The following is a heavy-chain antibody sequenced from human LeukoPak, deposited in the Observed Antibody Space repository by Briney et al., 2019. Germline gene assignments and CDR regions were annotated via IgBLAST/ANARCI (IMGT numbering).Heavy chain of an antibody. V-gene: IGHV4-59*01. D-gene: IGHD2-2*01. J-gene: IGHJ3*02. CDR3: ASLGGYCSSTSCPDDAFDI. CDR1: GGSISSYY. Sequence: SETLSLTCTVSGGSISSYYWSWIRQLPGKGLEWIGYIYYSGSTNYNPSLKSRVTISVDTSKNQFSLKLSSVTAADTAVYYCASLGGYCSSTSCPDDAFDIWGQGTMVTVSS. CDR2: IYYSGST.